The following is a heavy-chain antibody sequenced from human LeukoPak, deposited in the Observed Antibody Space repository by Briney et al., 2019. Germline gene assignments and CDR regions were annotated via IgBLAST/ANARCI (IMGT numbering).Heavy chain of an antibody. Sequence: ASVKVSCKASGYTLTDYYMHWVRQAPGQGLEWMGWINPNSGGTNYAQKFQGSVTMTRDTSISTAYMELSRLRFDDTAVYYCARHGFDFWGQGTLVTVSS. CDR2: INPNSGGT. J-gene: IGHJ4*02. V-gene: IGHV1-2*02. CDR1: GYTLTDYY. CDR3: ARHGFDF.